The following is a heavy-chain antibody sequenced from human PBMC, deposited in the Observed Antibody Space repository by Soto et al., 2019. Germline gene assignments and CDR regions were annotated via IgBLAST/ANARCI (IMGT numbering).Heavy chain of an antibody. V-gene: IGHV3-49*03. CDR1: GFTFGDYA. Sequence: TGGSLRLSCTASGFTFGDYAMSWFRQAPGKGLEWVGFIRSKAYGGTTEYAASVKGRFTISRDDSKSIAYLQMNSLKTEDTAVYYCTSRYYYDSSGYDSWGQGTLVTVSS. D-gene: IGHD3-22*01. J-gene: IGHJ4*02. CDR2: IRSKAYGGTT. CDR3: TSRYYYDSSGYDS.